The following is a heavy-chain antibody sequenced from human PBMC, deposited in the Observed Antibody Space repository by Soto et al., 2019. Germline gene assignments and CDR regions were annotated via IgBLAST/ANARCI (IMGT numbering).Heavy chain of an antibody. V-gene: IGHV3-23*01. D-gene: IGHD6-13*01. CDR1: GFTFSSYA. CDR2: ISGSGGST. Sequence: PGGSLRLSCAASGFTFSSYAMSWVRQAPGKGLEWVSAISGSGGSTYYADSVKGRFTISRDNSKNTLYLQMNSLRAEDTAVYYCAKDLWEQQLEGRYYYYYGMDVWGRGTTVTVSS. J-gene: IGHJ6*02. CDR3: AKDLWEQQLEGRYYYYYGMDV.